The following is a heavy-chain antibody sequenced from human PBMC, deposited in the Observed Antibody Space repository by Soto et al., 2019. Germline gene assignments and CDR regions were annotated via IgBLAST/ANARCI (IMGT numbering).Heavy chain of an antibody. CDR2: LSDSGGSI. CDR3: ARAMDTAMTSKDNWFDP. J-gene: IGHJ5*02. Sequence: PGGSLRLSCTASGFTFNRHAMTWVRQAPGKGLEWVSGLSDSGGSIYYTDSVKGRFTISRDNSKNTLYLQVNSLRAEDTAVYYCARAMDTAMTSKDNWFDPWGQGTLVTVSS. CDR1: GFTFNRHA. D-gene: IGHD5-18*01. V-gene: IGHV3-23*01.